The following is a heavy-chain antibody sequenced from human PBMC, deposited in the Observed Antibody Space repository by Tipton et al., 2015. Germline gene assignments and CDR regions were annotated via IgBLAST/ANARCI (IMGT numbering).Heavy chain of an antibody. CDR2: INPRGGAT. CDR1: GYTFTSNY. Sequence: QLVQSGAEVKKPGASVTVSCKASGYTFTSNYMHWVRQAPGQGLEWMGIINPRGGATSYAQKFQCRVTMTSDTPTSTLYMELSSLRSEDTAVYYCAKATGGLYYFDYWGQGTLVTVSS. J-gene: IGHJ4*02. CDR3: AKATGGLYYFDY. D-gene: IGHD6-25*01. V-gene: IGHV1-46*03.